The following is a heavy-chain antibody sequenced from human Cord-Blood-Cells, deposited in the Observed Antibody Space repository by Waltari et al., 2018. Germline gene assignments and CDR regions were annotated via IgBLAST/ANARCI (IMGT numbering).Heavy chain of an antibody. CDR2: LYYSGST. Sequence: QLQLQASGPGLVKPSETLSLTCTVSGGFISSSSYYWGWIRQPPGKGLEWIGSLYYSGSTYYNPSLKSRVTISVDTSKNQFSLKLSSVTAADTAVYYCARVGRRAYFDYWGQGTLVTVSS. J-gene: IGHJ4*02. CDR1: GGFISSSSYY. D-gene: IGHD1-26*01. V-gene: IGHV4-39*01. CDR3: ARVGRRAYFDY.